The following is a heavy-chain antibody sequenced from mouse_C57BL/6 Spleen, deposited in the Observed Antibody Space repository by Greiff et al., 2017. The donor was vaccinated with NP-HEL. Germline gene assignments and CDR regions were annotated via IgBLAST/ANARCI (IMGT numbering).Heavy chain of an antibody. J-gene: IGHJ2*01. Sequence: EVKLVESGGGLVQPGGSLSLSCAASGFTFTDYYMSWVRQPPGKALEWLGFIRNKANGYTTEYSASVKGRFTISRDNSQSILYLQMNALRAEDSATYYCARYPSYRPFDYWGQGTTLTVSS. CDR2: IRNKANGYTT. D-gene: IGHD2-14*01. CDR3: ARYPSYRPFDY. CDR1: GFTFTDYY. V-gene: IGHV7-3*01.